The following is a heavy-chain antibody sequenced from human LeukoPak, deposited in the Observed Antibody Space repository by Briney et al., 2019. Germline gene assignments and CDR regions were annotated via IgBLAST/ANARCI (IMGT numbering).Heavy chain of an antibody. J-gene: IGHJ4*02. CDR3: ARAKAVTTFDY. D-gene: IGHD4-17*01. CDR1: GGSIGSGGYY. CDR2: IYYSGST. Sequence: SQTLSLTCTVSGGSIGSGGYYWSWIRQHPGKGLEWIGYIYYSGSTYYNPSLKSRVTISVDTSKNQFSLKLSSVTAADTAVYYCARAKAVTTFDYWGQGTLVTVSS. V-gene: IGHV4-31*03.